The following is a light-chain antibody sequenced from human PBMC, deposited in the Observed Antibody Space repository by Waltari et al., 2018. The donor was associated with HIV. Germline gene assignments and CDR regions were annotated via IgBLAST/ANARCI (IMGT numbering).Light chain of an antibody. CDR2: GAS. V-gene: IGKV1-39*01. Sequence: DIQLTQYPSSLSASVGVRVTITCRASQTIDTFLNWYQQTPGKALNLLIHGASSLQGGVPSRFSGSGSGTHFTLTISNLQPEDFAVYYCQQSYSSPLTFGGGTKVEVK. CDR1: QTIDTF. J-gene: IGKJ4*01. CDR3: QQSYSSPLT.